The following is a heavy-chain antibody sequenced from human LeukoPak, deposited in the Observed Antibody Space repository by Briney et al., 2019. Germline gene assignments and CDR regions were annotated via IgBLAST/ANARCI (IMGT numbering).Heavy chain of an antibody. CDR2: ISGSGGST. D-gene: IGHD3-10*01. Sequence: GGSLRLSCAASGFTFSGYAMSWARQAPGKGLEWVSAISGSGGSTYYADSVKGRFTISRDNSKNTLYLQMNSLRAEDTAVYYCAKAVVRGVIIGLLDYWGQGTLVTVSS. CDR1: GFTFSGYA. CDR3: AKAVVRGVIIGLLDY. J-gene: IGHJ4*02. V-gene: IGHV3-23*01.